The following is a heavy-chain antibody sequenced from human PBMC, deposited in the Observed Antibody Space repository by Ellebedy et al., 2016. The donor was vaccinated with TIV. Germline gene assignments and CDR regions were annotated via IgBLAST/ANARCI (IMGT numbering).Heavy chain of an antibody. J-gene: IGHJ6*02. D-gene: IGHD3-10*01. V-gene: IGHV3-7*01. CDR1: GFSFSGYW. CDR3: AKVRSGSGPDYLFGMDV. Sequence: PGGSLRLSCAGSGFSFSGYWMTWVRQAPGKGLEWVANINGDGSYKYYVDSVKGRFTISRDNAKNSVYLQMHTLRAEDTAVYYCAKVRSGSGPDYLFGMDVWGQGTTVIVSS. CDR2: INGDGSYK.